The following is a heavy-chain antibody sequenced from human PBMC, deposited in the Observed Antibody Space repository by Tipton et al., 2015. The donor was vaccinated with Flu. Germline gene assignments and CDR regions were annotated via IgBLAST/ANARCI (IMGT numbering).Heavy chain of an antibody. CDR3: ARDTYSPGYGSPLYFDF. Sequence: QSGAEVKKPGSSVKVSCKASGFSFSSYAISWVRQAPGQGLEWVGRIIPISAITDYAQRFQDRVTVTADESTGTAYMELDSLRSEDTAVYYCARDTYSPGYGSPLYFDFWGPGTLVSVSA. D-gene: IGHD5-18*01. CDR1: GFSFSSYA. CDR2: IIPISAIT. V-gene: IGHV1-69*15. J-gene: IGHJ4*02.